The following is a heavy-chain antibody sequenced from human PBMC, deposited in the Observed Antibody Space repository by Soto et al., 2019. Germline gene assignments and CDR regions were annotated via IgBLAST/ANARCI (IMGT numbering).Heavy chain of an antibody. CDR2: ISGSGGST. Sequence: LRLSCAASGFTFSSYAMSWVRQAPGKGLEWVSAISGSGGSTYYADSVKGRFTISRDNSKNTLYLQMNSLRAEDTAVYYCAKGPVVAVAPDYWGQGTLVTVSS. D-gene: IGHD6-19*01. J-gene: IGHJ4*02. CDR3: AKGPVVAVAPDY. CDR1: GFTFSSYA. V-gene: IGHV3-23*01.